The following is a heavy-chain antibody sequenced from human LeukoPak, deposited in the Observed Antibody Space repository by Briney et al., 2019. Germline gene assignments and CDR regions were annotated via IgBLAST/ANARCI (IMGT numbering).Heavy chain of an antibody. D-gene: IGHD6-13*01. CDR3: ARGLGSSWYTWFDP. V-gene: IGHV4-59*01. CDR1: GGSISSYY. Sequence: SETLSLTCTVSGGSISSYYWSWIRQPPGKGLEWIGYIYYSGSTNYNPSLKSRVTISVDTSKNQFSLKLSSVTAADTAVYYCARGLGSSWYTWFDPWGQGTLVTVSS. J-gene: IGHJ5*02. CDR2: IYYSGST.